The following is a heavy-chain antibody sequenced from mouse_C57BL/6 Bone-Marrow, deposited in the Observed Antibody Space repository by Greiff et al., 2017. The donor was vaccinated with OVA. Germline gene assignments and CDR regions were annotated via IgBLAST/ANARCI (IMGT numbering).Heavy chain of an antibody. D-gene: IGHD1-1*02. Sequence: EVQLVESGGGLVQSGRSLRLSCATSGFTFSDFYMEWVRQAPGKGLEWIAASRNKANDYTTEYSASVKGRFIVSRDTSQSILYLQMNALRAEDTAIYYSARYSHGPLYAMDYWGQGTSVTVSS. CDR3: ARYSHGPLYAMDY. CDR1: GFTFSDFY. J-gene: IGHJ4*01. CDR2: SRNKANDYTT. V-gene: IGHV7-1*01.